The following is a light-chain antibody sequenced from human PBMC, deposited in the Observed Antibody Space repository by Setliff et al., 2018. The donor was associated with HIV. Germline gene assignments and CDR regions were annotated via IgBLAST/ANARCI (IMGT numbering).Light chain of an antibody. CDR2: DAS. J-gene: IGKJ5*01. CDR3: QQDGGSPVT. Sequence: EIVLTQSPGSLSLSPGESATLSCRASQNVSKSHLAWLQQKPGLAPRLLIYDASTRATDIPDRFSGGGSGTDFTLNITRLELEDFAVYYCQQDGGSPVTFGQGTRLEIK. CDR1: QNVSKSH. V-gene: IGKV3D-20*01.